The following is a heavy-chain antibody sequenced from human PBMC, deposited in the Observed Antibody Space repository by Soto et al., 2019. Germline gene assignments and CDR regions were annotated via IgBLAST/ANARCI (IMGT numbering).Heavy chain of an antibody. V-gene: IGHV4-31*03. D-gene: IGHD6-13*01. CDR2: IYYSGST. CDR1: GGSISSGGYY. CDR3: ARGEGAAAFLNWFDP. J-gene: IGHJ5*02. Sequence: QVQLQESGPGLVKPSQTLSLTCTVSGGSISSGGYYWSWIRQHPGKGLEWIGYIYYSGSTYYNPSLQGRVTLSVDTSKNQFSLKLSSVTAADTAVYYCARGEGAAAFLNWFDPWGQGTLVTVSS.